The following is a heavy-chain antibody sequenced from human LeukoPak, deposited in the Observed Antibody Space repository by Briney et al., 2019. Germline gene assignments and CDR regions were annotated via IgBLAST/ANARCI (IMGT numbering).Heavy chain of an antibody. CDR1: GFTFSSYA. Sequence: TGGSLRLSCTVSGFTFSSYAMSWVRQAPGKGLEWVSVMSGSGDITYYADSVKGRFTVSRDNSKNTLYLQMNSLRAEDTAVYYCAYQNMSGCYFSIRFDYWGQGTLVSVSS. CDR3: AYQNMSGCYFSIRFDY. J-gene: IGHJ4*02. D-gene: IGHD3-22*01. CDR2: MSGSGDIT. V-gene: IGHV3-23*01.